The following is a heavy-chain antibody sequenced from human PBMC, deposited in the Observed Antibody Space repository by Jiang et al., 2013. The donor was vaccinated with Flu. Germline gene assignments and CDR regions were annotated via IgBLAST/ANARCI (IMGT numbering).Heavy chain of an antibody. D-gene: IGHD6-13*01. Sequence: LLKPSETLSLTCTGSGGSIKNQYSWGWVRQPPGKGLEWIGSLYFDGRSSYNPSLKSRVAMSIDTSKNQLSLKLTSVTAADTAVYYCAGPITGIWYTVYWGQG. J-gene: IGHJ4*02. V-gene: IGHV4-39*01. CDR3: AGPITGIWYTVY. CDR1: GGSIKNQYS. CDR2: LYFDGRS.